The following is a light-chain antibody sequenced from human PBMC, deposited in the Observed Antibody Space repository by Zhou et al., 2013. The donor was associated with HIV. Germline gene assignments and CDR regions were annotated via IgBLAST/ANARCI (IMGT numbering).Light chain of an antibody. CDR2: DAS. Sequence: DIQMTQSPSTLSASIGDGVIITCRASQNVNNWLAWYHQKPGRAPKLLIYDASTLENGVPPRFRGSGFGTEFTLSITSLQPDDSGTYFCQHYENVPYTFGQGTKVHIK. CDR1: QNVNNW. J-gene: IGKJ2*01. V-gene: IGKV1-5*01. CDR3: QHYENVPYT.